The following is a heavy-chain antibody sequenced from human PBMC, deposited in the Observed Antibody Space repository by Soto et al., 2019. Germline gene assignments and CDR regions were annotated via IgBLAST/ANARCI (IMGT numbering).Heavy chain of an antibody. CDR3: VRDWGRVATENYDH. CDR1: GHTFNPFG. J-gene: IGHJ4*02. CDR2: ISAHNGNT. Sequence: QVQLIQSGPEVTKPGASVKFSCKASGHTFNPFGISWVRQAPGQGLEWMGWISAHNGNTNYAQRFRGRVLMTTETSRSTVNMEVRSLRSDDSALYYCVRDWGRVATENYDHWGQGTLVTVSS. V-gene: IGHV1-18*01. D-gene: IGHD3-16*01.